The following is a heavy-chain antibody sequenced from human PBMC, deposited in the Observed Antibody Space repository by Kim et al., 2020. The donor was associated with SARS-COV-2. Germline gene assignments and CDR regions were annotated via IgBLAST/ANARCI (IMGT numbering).Heavy chain of an antibody. Sequence: SVKVSCKASGGTFSSYAISWVRQAPGQGLEWMGGIIPIFGTANYAQKFQGRVTITADESTSTAYMELSSLRSEDTAVYYCARSAITMIVVVITRDYYYYGMDVWGQGTTVTVSS. CDR3: ARSAITMIVVVITRDYYYYGMDV. V-gene: IGHV1-69*13. CDR2: IIPIFGTA. J-gene: IGHJ6*02. D-gene: IGHD3-22*01. CDR1: GGTFSSYA.